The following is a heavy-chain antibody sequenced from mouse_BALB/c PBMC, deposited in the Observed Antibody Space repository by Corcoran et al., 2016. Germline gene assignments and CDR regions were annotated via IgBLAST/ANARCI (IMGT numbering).Heavy chain of an antibody. CDR1: GFYINDPS. D-gene: IGHD2-1*01. CDR2: IDPANGNT. J-gene: IGHJ2*01. Sequence: EVQLQQSGAELVKPGASVMLSCTASGFYINDPSMHWVKQRPEQGLEWLGRIDPANGNTKYDPKFQGKATMTADTSSNTVYLQLSSLTAEATAVYYCGRSREGNYVVYWGQGTTLTVSS. CDR3: GRSREGNYVVY. V-gene: IGHV14-3*02.